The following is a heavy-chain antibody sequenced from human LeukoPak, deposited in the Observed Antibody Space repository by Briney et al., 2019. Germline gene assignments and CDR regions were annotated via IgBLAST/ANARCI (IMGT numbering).Heavy chain of an antibody. CDR2: IRSKAYGGTT. CDR3: TRVFWEPPAGLHYFDY. V-gene: IGHV3-49*02. D-gene: IGHD1-26*01. Sequence: SWVRQAPGKGLEWVGFIRSKAYGGTTEYAASVKGRFTISRDDSKSIAYLQMNSLKTEDTAVYYCTRVFWEPPAGLHYFDYWGQGTLVTVSS. J-gene: IGHJ4*02.